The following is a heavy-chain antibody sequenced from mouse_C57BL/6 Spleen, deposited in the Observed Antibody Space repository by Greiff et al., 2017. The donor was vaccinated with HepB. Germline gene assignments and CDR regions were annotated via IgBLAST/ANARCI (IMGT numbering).Heavy chain of an antibody. Sequence: EVHLVESGGDLVKPGGSLKLSCAASGFTFSSYGMSWVRQTPDKRLEWVATISSGGSYTYYPDSVKGRFTISRDNAKNTLYLQMSSLKSEDTAMYYCARRDGYYDYWGHGTTLTVSS. V-gene: IGHV5-6*01. CDR2: ISSGGSYT. J-gene: IGHJ2*01. D-gene: IGHD2-3*01. CDR1: GFTFSSYG. CDR3: ARRDGYYDY.